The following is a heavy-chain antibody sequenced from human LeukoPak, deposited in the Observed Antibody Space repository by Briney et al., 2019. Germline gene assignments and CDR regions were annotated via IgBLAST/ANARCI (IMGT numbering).Heavy chain of an antibody. CDR3: TRLADGSGKFDL. V-gene: IGHV3-73*01. D-gene: IGHD3-10*01. CDR1: GFTFSGSA. J-gene: IGHJ5*02. Sequence: GGSRRLSCAAYGFTFSGSAMHWVRQASGKELEWIGRIWSRPNSYATAYAASVKGRFIISRDDSINTAYLQMNSLKTEDTALYYCTRLADGSGKFDLWGQGTLVAVSS. CDR2: IWSRPNSYAT.